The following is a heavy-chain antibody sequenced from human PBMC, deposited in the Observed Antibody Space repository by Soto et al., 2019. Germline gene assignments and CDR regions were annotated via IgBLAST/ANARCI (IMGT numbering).Heavy chain of an antibody. D-gene: IGHD2-15*01. V-gene: IGHV3-33*01. CDR1: GFTFSSYG. CDR2: IWYDGSNK. CDR3: ARVVRQSRYYYYYGMDV. Sequence: LRLSCAASGFTFSSYGMHWVRQAPGKGLEWVAVIWYDGSNKYYADSVKGRFTISRDNSKNTLYLQMNSLRAEDTAVYYCARVVRQSRYYYYYGMDVWGQGTTVTVSS. J-gene: IGHJ6*02.